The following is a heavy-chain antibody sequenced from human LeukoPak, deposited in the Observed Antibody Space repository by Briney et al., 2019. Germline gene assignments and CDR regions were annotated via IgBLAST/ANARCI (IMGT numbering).Heavy chain of an antibody. D-gene: IGHD1-26*01. CDR3: ARQYSGSYYGYYYYGMDV. V-gene: IGHV5-51*01. J-gene: IGHJ6*02. Sequence: GESLKIFCKGSGYSFTSYWIGWVRQMPGKGLEWMGIIYPGDSDTRYSPSFQGQVTISADKSISTAYLQWSSLKASDTAMYYCARQYSGSYYGYYYYGMDVWGQGTTVTVSS. CDR2: IYPGDSDT. CDR1: GYSFTSYW.